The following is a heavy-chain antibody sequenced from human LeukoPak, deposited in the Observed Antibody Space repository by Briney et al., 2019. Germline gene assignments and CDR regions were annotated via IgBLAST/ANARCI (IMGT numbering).Heavy chain of an antibody. CDR3: ASLDCSGGSCLFF. J-gene: IGHJ4*02. Sequence: SETLSLTCIVSGGSISSYSWNWIRQSPGKGLEWVGYISHSGTTSYNSSLKSRVTISVDTSKNQLSLKLTSVTAADTAVYYCASLDCSGGSCLFFWGQGTLVTVSS. D-gene: IGHD2-15*01. CDR2: ISHSGTT. CDR1: GGSISSYS. V-gene: IGHV4-59*08.